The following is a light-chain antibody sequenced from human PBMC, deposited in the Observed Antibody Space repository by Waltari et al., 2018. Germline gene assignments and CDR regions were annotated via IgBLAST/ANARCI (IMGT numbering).Light chain of an antibody. CDR3: QQYNDWPPELT. CDR1: QSVSRK. J-gene: IGKJ4*01. Sequence: ETLMTQSPATLSVSPGERATLSCRASQSVSRKLAWYQQKPGQAPRLLIFDASIRATGTPARFSGSGYGTEFTLTISSLQSEDFAVYYCQQYNDWPPELTFGGGTKVEIK. CDR2: DAS. V-gene: IGKV3-15*01.